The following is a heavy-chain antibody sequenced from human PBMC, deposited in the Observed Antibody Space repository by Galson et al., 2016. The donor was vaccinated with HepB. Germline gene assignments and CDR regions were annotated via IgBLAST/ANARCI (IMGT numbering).Heavy chain of an antibody. CDR3: ARAYFWFESFFDY. CDR2: ISYDGSSK. CDR1: GFTFSTYA. Sequence: SLRLSCAASGFTFSTYAMHWVRQAPGKGLEWVAVISYDGSSKYHADSVKGRFTISRDNTKNTLYLQMNSLRAEDTAVYYCARAYFWFESFFDYWGQGTLVTVSS. D-gene: IGHD3-10*01. J-gene: IGHJ4*02. V-gene: IGHV3-30-3*01.